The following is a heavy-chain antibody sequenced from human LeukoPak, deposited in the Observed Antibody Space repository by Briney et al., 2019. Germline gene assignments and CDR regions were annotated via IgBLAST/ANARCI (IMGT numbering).Heavy chain of an antibody. D-gene: IGHD3-16*01. CDR2: INPSGGST. J-gene: IGHJ6*03. CDR1: GYTFTSYY. Sequence: ASVKVSCKASGYTFTSYYMHWVRQAPGQGLEWMGIINPSGGSTSYAQKFQGRVTITTDESTSTAYMELSSLRSEDTAVYYCARCGRGRYDYYYYMDVWGKGTTATVSS. CDR3: ARCGRGRYDYYYYMDV. V-gene: IGHV1-46*01.